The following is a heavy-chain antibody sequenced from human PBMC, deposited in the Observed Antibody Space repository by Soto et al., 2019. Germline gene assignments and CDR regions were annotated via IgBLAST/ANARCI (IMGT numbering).Heavy chain of an antibody. J-gene: IGHJ4*01. CDR1: GFTLTTYG. D-gene: IGHD2-15*01. CDR2: MSYDGTKE. Sequence: PGGSLRLSGAASGFTLTTYGMHWVRQAPGKGLAWVAAMSYDGTKEYYADSVKGRFTISRDSSRNTLFLDLNSLRAQATAVDYCAKEFGSTCISHWGRGRLVTASS. V-gene: IGHV3-30*18. CDR3: AKEFGSTCISH.